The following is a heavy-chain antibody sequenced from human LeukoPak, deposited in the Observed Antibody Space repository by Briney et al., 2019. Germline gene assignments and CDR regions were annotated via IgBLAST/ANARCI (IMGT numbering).Heavy chain of an antibody. CDR2: IYYSGST. J-gene: IGHJ5*02. Sequence: SETLSLTCTVSGGSISSYYWSWIRQPPGKGLEWIGYIYYSGSTNYNPSPKSRVTISVDTSKNQFSLKLSSVTAADTAVYYCARIVNCSGGSCYSYNWFDPWGQGTLVTVSS. D-gene: IGHD2-15*01. CDR1: GGSISSYY. CDR3: ARIVNCSGGSCYSYNWFDP. V-gene: IGHV4-59*01.